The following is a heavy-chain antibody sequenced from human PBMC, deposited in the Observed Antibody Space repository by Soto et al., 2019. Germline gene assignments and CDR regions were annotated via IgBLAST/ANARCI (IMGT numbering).Heavy chain of an antibody. CDR1: GFTFSIFG. V-gene: IGHV3-33*01. CDR3: ARDKGSSTVVSGISQEGYFDS. J-gene: IGHJ4*02. Sequence: QVQLVESGGGVVQPGRSLRLSCAASGFTFSIFGMHWVRQAPGKGLEWAAIIWYDGSNAYYADSVRGRFTISRDNSKNTVDLQMNSLRAEDTAVYYCARDKGSSTVVSGISQEGYFDSWGQGTLVTVSS. CDR2: IWYDGSNA. D-gene: IGHD6-19*01.